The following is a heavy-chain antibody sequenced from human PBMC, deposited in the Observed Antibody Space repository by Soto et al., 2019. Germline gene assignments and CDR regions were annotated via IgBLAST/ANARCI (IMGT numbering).Heavy chain of an antibody. D-gene: IGHD2-15*01. CDR3: ARDGRYCSGGSCFNLNWFDP. V-gene: IGHV1-46*01. Sequence: FGDTFTSYYMHWVRQAPGQGLEWMGIINPSGGSTSYAQKFQGRVTMTRDTSTSTVYMELSSLRSEDTAVYYCARDGRYCSGGSCFNLNWFDPWGQGTLVTVSS. CDR1: GDTFTSYY. J-gene: IGHJ5*02. CDR2: INPSGGST.